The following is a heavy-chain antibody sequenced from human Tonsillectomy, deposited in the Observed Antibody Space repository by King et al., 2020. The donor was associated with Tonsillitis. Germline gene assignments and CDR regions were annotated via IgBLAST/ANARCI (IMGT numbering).Heavy chain of an antibody. Sequence: VQLVESGGGVVQPGGSLRLSCATSGFTFSSYGMHWVRQAPGKGLEWVAFIRYDGSNKYYADSVKGRFTISRDNSKNTLYLQMHSLRTEDTAVYYCAKMTTYVILTGSGKVQGFPLSAEDYYFDYWGQGTLVTVSS. J-gene: IGHJ4*02. CDR3: AKMTTYVILTGSGKVQGFPLSAEDYYFDY. V-gene: IGHV3-30*02. D-gene: IGHD3-9*01. CDR1: GFTFSSYG. CDR2: IRYDGSNK.